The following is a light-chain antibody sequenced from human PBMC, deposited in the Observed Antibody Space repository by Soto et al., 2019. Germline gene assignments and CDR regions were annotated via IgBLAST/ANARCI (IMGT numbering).Light chain of an antibody. CDR3: AAWDDSLNGVV. Sequence: QSVLTQPPSASGTPGQRVTISCSGSSSNIGSNTVNWYQQLPGTAPKLLICSNNQRPSGVPDRFSGSKSGPSASLAISGRQSEDEADYYCAAWDDSLNGVVFGGGTKLTVL. V-gene: IGLV1-44*01. CDR2: SNN. CDR1: SSNIGSNT. J-gene: IGLJ2*01.